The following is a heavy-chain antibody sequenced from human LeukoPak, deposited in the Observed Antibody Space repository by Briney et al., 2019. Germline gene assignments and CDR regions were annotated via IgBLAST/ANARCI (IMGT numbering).Heavy chain of an antibody. CDR2: IKGDGIST. J-gene: IGHJ4*02. CDR1: GFDFSSNW. Sequence: GGSLRLSCAASGFDFSSNWMHWVRHAPGQGLVWVSRIKGDGISTNYADSVKGRFTISRDIAKNTLYLQMNSLRAEDTSVYYCAKDHYWSIDYWGRGTLVTVSS. D-gene: IGHD3-3*01. CDR3: AKDHYWSIDY. V-gene: IGHV3-74*01.